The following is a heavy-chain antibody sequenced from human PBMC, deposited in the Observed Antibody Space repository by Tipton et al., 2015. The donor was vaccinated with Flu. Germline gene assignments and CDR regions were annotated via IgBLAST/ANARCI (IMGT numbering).Heavy chain of an antibody. D-gene: IGHD2/OR15-2a*01. CDR1: GGSISSSSLY. CDR3: ARASPFIPEAFDA. Sequence: TLSLTCTVSGGSISSSSLYWGWIRQPPGKGLEWIGNIHYRGYTYYNPSLKTRVTISVDTSKNQVSLRLRSVTAADTAVYHCARASPFIPEAFDAWGQGTMVTVSS. J-gene: IGHJ3*01. V-gene: IGHV4-39*01. CDR2: IHYRGYT.